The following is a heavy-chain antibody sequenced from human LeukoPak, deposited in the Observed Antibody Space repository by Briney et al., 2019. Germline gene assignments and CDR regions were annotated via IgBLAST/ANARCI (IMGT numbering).Heavy chain of an antibody. J-gene: IGHJ4*02. CDR1: GGSISSGSYY. D-gene: IGHD3-22*01. V-gene: IGHV4-61*02. CDR3: ARDHSPYYYDSSGYNYFDY. CDR2: IYYSGST. Sequence: SQTLSLTCTVSGGSISSGSYYWSWIRQPAGKGLEWIGSIYYSGSTYYNPSLKSRVTISVDTSKNQFSLKLSSVTAADTAVYYCARDHSPYYYDSSGYNYFDYWGQGTLVTVSS.